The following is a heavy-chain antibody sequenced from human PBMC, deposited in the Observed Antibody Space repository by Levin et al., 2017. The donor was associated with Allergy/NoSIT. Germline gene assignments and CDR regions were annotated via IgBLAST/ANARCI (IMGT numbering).Heavy chain of an antibody. Sequence: GESLKISCKISGYTLSEVAMHWVRKAPGKGLEWMGGIDPEDAEIIYAQKFQGRVTMTEDTSTDPAYMELSSLTSEDTAVYYCAKLLTGFYYGMNVWGPGTTVTVSS. D-gene: IGHD3-9*01. CDR3: AKLLTGFYYGMNV. J-gene: IGHJ6*02. CDR2: IDPEDAEI. V-gene: IGHV1-24*01. CDR1: GYTLSEVA.